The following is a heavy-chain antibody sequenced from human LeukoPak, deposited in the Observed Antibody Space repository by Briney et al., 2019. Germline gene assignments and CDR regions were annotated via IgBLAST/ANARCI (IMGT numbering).Heavy chain of an antibody. CDR3: ARGGTTVTTYFGY. Sequence: SVKVSCKASGGTFISYAISWVRQAPGQGLEWMGGIIPIFGTANYAQKFQGRVTITADESTSTAYMELSSLRSEDTAVYYCARGGTTVTTYFGYWGQGTLVTVSS. J-gene: IGHJ4*02. CDR1: GGTFISYA. D-gene: IGHD4-17*01. V-gene: IGHV1-69*13. CDR2: IIPIFGTA.